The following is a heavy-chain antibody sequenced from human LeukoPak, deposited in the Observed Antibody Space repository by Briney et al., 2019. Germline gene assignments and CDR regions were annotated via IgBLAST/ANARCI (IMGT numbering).Heavy chain of an antibody. V-gene: IGHV3-7*01. CDR1: GFTFSSYW. Sequence: PGGSLRLSCAASGFTFSSYWMSWVRLAPGKGLEWVANIKQDGSEKYYVDSVKGRFTISRDNAKNSLYLQMNSLRAEDTAVYYCAGGYGGNPDAGRELLSNAFDIWGQGTMVTVSS. D-gene: IGHD4-23*01. CDR2: IKQDGSEK. CDR3: AGGYGGNPDAGRELLSNAFDI. J-gene: IGHJ3*02.